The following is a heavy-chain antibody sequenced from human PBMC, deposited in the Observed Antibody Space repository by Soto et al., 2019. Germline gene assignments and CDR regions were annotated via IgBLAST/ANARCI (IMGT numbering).Heavy chain of an antibody. J-gene: IGHJ4*02. D-gene: IGHD4-17*01. CDR2: INPSGGST. CDR1: GYTFTSCY. V-gene: IGHV1-46*01. CDR3: ARVLKTRVTTARPPLDY. Sequence: GASVKVSCKASGYTFTSCYMHWVRQAPGQGLEWMGIINPSGGSTSYAQKFQGRVTMTRDTSTSTVYMELSSLRSEDTAVYYCARVLKTRVTTARPPLDYWGQGTLVTVSS.